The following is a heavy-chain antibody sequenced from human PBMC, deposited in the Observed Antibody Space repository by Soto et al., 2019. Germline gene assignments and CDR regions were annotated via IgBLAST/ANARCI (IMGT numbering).Heavy chain of an antibody. V-gene: IGHV4-59*01. J-gene: IGHJ6*03. CDR2: IYYSGST. CDR3: ARVRGPSSRYYYYYMDV. Sequence: QVQLQESGPGLVKPSETLSLTCTVSGGSISSYYWSWIRQPPGKGLEWIGYIYYSGSTNYNPSLKSRVTISVDTSKNQFSLKLSSVTAADTAVYYCARVRGPSSRYYYYYMDVWGKGTTGTVSS. CDR1: GGSISSYY.